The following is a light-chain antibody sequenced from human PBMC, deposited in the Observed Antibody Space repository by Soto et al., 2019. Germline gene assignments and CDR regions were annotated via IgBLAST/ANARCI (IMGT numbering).Light chain of an antibody. CDR3: QQYYSYPPT. V-gene: IGKV1-8*01. Sequence: AIRMTQSPSSLSASTGDRVTITCRASQGISSYLAWYQQKPGKAPKLLIYAASTLQSGVPSRFSGSGSGTDFTLTISCLQSEDFATYCCQQYYSYPPTFCPGTKGDIK. CDR2: AAS. CDR1: QGISSY. J-gene: IGKJ3*01.